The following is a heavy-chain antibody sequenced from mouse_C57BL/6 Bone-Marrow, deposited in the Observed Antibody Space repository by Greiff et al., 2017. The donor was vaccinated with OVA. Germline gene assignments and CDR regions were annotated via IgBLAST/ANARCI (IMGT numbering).Heavy chain of an antibody. V-gene: IGHV5-4*03. D-gene: IGHD2-1*01. CDR2: ISDGGSYT. CDR3: ARGGYGNLYAMDY. J-gene: IGHJ4*01. Sequence: EVMLVESGGGLVKPGGSLKLSCAASGFTFSSYAMSWVRQTPEKRLEWVATISDGGSYTYYPDNVKGRFTISRDNAKNNLYLQMSHLKSEDTAMYYCARGGYGNLYAMDYWGQGTSVTVSS. CDR1: GFTFSSYA.